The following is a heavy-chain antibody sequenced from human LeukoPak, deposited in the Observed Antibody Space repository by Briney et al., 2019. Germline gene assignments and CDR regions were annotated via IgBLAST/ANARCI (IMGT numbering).Heavy chain of an antibody. V-gene: IGHV3-21*01. CDR3: ARDREGKTYYYDSSGPNDAFDI. CDR1: GFTFRSYS. Sequence: GGSLRLSCAASGFTFRSYSMNWVRQAPGKGLEWVSSISSTSNYIYYADSVKGRFTISRDNAKNSLYLQMNSLRAEDTAVYYCARDREGKTYYYDSSGPNDAFDIWGQGTMVTVSS. J-gene: IGHJ3*02. CDR2: ISSTSNYI. D-gene: IGHD3-22*01.